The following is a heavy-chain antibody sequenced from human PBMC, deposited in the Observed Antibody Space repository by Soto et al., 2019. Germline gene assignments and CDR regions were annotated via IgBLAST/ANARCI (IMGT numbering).Heavy chain of an antibody. CDR1: GYTFTSYG. CDR3: ARGDYYYVSGSYSGY. Sequence: QVQLVQSGAEVKKPGASVKVSCKASGYTFTSYGINWVRQAPGQGLEWMGWISAYNGNTNYAQKLQGRVTMTTDTSTSIAYMELRGLRSDDTAVYHCARGDYYYVSGSYSGYWGQGTLVTVSS. CDR2: ISAYNGNT. D-gene: IGHD3-10*01. J-gene: IGHJ4*02. V-gene: IGHV1-18*01.